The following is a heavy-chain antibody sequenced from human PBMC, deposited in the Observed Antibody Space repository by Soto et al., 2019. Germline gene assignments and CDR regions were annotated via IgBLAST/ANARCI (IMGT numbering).Heavy chain of an antibody. J-gene: IGHJ6*02. D-gene: IGHD3-3*01. CDR3: ARDTRFLAWLTPYGMDV. CDR2: IYSGGST. Sequence: GGSLRLSCAASGFTVSSNYMSWVRQAPGKGLEWVSVIYSGGSTYYADSVKGRFTISRDNSKNTLYLQMNSVRAEDTAVNNCARDTRFLAWLTPYGMDVWGQGTTVTVSS. V-gene: IGHV3-53*01. CDR1: GFTVSSNY.